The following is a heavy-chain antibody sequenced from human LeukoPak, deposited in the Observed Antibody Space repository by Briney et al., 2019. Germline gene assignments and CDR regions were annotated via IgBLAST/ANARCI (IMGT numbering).Heavy chain of an antibody. V-gene: IGHV1-69*05. CDR1: GGTFRSHA. J-gene: IGHJ5*02. CDR2: IIPIFGAP. CDR3: ARALLYSGSYYGWFDP. Sequence: SVKVSCKASGGTFRSHAISWVRQAPGQGLEWMGGIIPIFGAPSYAQKLQGRVTITTVESTSTAYMELSSLRSEDTAVYYCARALLYSGSYYGWFDPWGQGTLVTVSS. D-gene: IGHD1-26*01.